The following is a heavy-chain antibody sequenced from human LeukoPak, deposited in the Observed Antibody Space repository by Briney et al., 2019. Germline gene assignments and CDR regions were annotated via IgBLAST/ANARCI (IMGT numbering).Heavy chain of an antibody. CDR1: GGSISSYY. V-gene: IGHV4-4*07. CDR2: IYTSGST. D-gene: IGHD3-16*01. J-gene: IGHJ5*02. CDR3: ARGLGGSYDYVWGSYGVWFDP. Sequence: SETLSLTCTVSGGSISSYYWSWIRHPAGKGLEWIGRIYTSGSTNYNPSLKSRVTMSVDTSKNQFSLKLSSVTAADTAVYYCARGLGGSYDYVWGSYGVWFDPWGQGTLVTVSS.